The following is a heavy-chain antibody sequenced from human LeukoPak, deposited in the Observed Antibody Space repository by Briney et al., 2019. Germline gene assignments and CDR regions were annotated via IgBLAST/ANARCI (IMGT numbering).Heavy chain of an antibody. V-gene: IGHV4-59*08. D-gene: IGHD6-19*01. CDR2: IYYSGST. J-gene: IGHJ4*02. Sequence: PSETLSLTCTVSGGSISSYYWSWIRQPPGMGPEWIGYIYYSGSTKYSPSLNSRVTISVDTSKNQFSLKLSSVTAADTAVYYCASSIAVAGTFDYWGQGTLVTVSS. CDR3: ASSIAVAGTFDY. CDR1: GGSISSYY.